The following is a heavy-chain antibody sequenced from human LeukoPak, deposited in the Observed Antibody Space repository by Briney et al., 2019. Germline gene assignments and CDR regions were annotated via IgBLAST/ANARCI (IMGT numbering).Heavy chain of an antibody. CDR3: AGPSTNYPYLYYFDY. V-gene: IGHV3-30-3*01. J-gene: IGHJ4*02. Sequence: GGSLRLSRAASGFPFSSYSMHWVRQAPGKGLEWVGVISYDGYTENYADSVKGRFTISRGNSKNTLHLQMNSLRTEDTAVYFCAGPSTNYPYLYYFDYWGQGTLVTVSS. D-gene: IGHD5-24*01. CDR2: ISYDGYTE. CDR1: GFPFSSYS.